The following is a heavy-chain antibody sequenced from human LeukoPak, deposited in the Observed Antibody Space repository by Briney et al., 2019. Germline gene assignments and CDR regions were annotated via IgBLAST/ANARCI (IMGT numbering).Heavy chain of an antibody. V-gene: IGHV4-59*12. CDR3: ARLRGIVGATKEIDH. CDR2: MYYSGST. D-gene: IGHD1-26*01. Sequence: SETLSLTCTVSGGSISSYYWSWIRQPPGKGLEWIGYMYYSGSTNYNPSLKSRVSISVDTSKNQFSLKLSSVTAADTAVYYCARLRGIVGATKEIDHWGQGTLVTASP. J-gene: IGHJ4*02. CDR1: GGSISSYY.